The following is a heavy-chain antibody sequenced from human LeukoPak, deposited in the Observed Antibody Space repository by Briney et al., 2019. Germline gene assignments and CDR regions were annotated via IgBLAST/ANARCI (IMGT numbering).Heavy chain of an antibody. CDR3: ARTGGSYPYYFEY. D-gene: IGHD1-26*01. V-gene: IGHV3-21*01. CDR2: ISPTSNYI. CDR1: GFTFSDCA. J-gene: IGHJ4*02. Sequence: GGSLRLSCADSGFTFSDCALNWVRQAPGKGLQWLASISPTSNYIYYAASVEGRFTVSRDNAKNSLYLQMNSLRAEDTAVYYCARTGGSYPYYFEYWGQGTLVTVSS.